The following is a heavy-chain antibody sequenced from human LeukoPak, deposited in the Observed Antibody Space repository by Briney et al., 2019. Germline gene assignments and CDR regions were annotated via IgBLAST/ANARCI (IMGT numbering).Heavy chain of an antibody. CDR2: IYPGDSDT. D-gene: IGHD3-22*01. CDR3: ARQISDSSGNFDY. V-gene: IGHV5-51*01. CDR1: GSGFTGYG. J-gene: IGHJ4*02. Sequence: GESLKISCKGSGSGFTGYGIGWVRQLPGKGRGWMGIIYPGDSDTRYSPSFQGQVTISADKSISTAYLQWSSLKASDTAMYYCARQISDSSGNFDYWGQGTLVTVSS.